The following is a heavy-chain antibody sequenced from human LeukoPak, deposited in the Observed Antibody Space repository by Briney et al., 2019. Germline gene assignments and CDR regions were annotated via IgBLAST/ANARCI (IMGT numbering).Heavy chain of an antibody. CDR3: ARWGQYYYDSSGYSGAGAFDI. J-gene: IGHJ3*02. Sequence: GGSLRLSCAASGFTFSSYGMSWVRQAPGKGLEWVSAISGSGGSTYYADSVKGRFTISRDNSKNTLYLQMNSLRAEDTAVYYCARWGQYYYDSSGYSGAGAFDIWGQGTMVTVPS. CDR2: ISGSGGST. D-gene: IGHD3-22*01. V-gene: IGHV3-23*01. CDR1: GFTFSSYG.